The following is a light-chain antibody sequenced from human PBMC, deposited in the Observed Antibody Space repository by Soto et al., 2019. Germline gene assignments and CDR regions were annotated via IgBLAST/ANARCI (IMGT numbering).Light chain of an antibody. Sequence: IVLTQSPATLSLSPGERATLSCRASQTVSSYLAWYQQKPGQAPRLLIYDASNRATGIPARFSGSGPGTDFTLTNSSLEPEDLAVYDCQQRSDWQSTFGGGTKVEIK. CDR2: DAS. J-gene: IGKJ4*01. CDR3: QQRSDWQST. V-gene: IGKV3D-11*02. CDR1: QTVSSY.